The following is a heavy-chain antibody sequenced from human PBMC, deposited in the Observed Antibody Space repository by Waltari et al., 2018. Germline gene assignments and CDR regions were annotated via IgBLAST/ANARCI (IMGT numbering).Heavy chain of an antibody. V-gene: IGHV4-39*07. CDR3: AREGAIAARLLDY. CDR1: GGSISSSSYY. D-gene: IGHD6-6*01. CDR2: IYYSGST. J-gene: IGHJ4*02. Sequence: QLQLQESGPGLVKPSETLSLTCTVSGGSISSSSYYWGWIRQPPGKGLEWIGSIYYSGSTYYNPAPTGRVTISVDTSKNQFSLKLSSVTAADTAVYYCAREGAIAARLLDYWGQGTLVTVSS.